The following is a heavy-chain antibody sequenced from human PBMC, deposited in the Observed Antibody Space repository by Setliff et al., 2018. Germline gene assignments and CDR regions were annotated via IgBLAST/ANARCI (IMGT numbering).Heavy chain of an antibody. V-gene: IGHV1-3*01. CDR3: ARRPYDSSGYFNY. Sequence: GASVKVSCKASGFTLTSYPIHWVRQAPGQRLEWMGWINPDNGNRKYSQKFQGRVTITRDTSASTAYMELSSLTSEDTAVYYCARRPYDSSGYFNYWGQGTLVTVSS. CDR1: GFTLTSYP. CDR2: INPDNGNR. D-gene: IGHD3-22*01. J-gene: IGHJ4*02.